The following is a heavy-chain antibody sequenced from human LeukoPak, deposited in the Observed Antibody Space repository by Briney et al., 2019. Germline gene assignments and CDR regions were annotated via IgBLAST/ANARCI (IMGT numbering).Heavy chain of an antibody. J-gene: IGHJ4*02. CDR2: IYYSGGT. CDR3: ARAGTPGYSGYDH. D-gene: IGHD5-12*01. CDR1: GASVSSGGYY. V-gene: IGHV4-31*03. Sequence: PSETLSLTCTVSGASVSSGGYYWSWIRQHPGKGLEWIGSIYYSGGTYYNPSLKSRVTTSIDTSKNQFSLKLSSVTAADTAVYYCARAGTPGYSGYDHWGQGTLVTVSS.